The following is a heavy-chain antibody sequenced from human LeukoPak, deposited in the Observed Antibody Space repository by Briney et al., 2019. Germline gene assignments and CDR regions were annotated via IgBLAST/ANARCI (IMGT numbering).Heavy chain of an antibody. V-gene: IGHV4-4*07. CDR1: GGSISSYY. J-gene: IGHJ6*03. Sequence: SETLSLTCSVSGGSISSYYWSWIRQPAGKGQEWIGRIYTSGSTNYNPSLKSRVTMSVDTSKNQFSLKLSSVTAADTAVYYCARDEYSSSWSNRYYYYYINVWGKGTTVTLSS. CDR2: IYTSGST. D-gene: IGHD6-13*01. CDR3: ARDEYSSSWSNRYYYYYINV.